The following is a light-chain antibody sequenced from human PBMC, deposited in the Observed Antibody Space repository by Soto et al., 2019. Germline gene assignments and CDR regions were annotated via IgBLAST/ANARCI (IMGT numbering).Light chain of an antibody. CDR3: QQYVSSPIT. Sequence: EIVFTQSPGTLSLSPGERVTLSCRASESVSSSYLAWYQQKSGQAPRLLIYGATSRATGISDRFSGSGSGTDFTLTISGLEPEDFAVYFCQQYVSSPITFGQGTRLEIK. CDR1: ESVSSSY. J-gene: IGKJ5*01. V-gene: IGKV3-20*01. CDR2: GAT.